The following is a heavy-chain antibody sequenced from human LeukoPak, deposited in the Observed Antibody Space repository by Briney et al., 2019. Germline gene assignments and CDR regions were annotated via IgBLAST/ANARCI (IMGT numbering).Heavy chain of an antibody. Sequence: SETLSLTCAVYGGSFSGYYWTWIRQPPGKGLECIGEINHNGSTNYNPSLKSRVTISVDTPKNQFSLKLSSVTAADTAVYYCARHVRQEVRRSKFFDYWGQGTLVTVSS. CDR1: GGSFSGYY. D-gene: IGHD3-10*01. CDR2: INHNGST. V-gene: IGHV4-34*01. J-gene: IGHJ4*02. CDR3: ARHVRQEVRRSKFFDY.